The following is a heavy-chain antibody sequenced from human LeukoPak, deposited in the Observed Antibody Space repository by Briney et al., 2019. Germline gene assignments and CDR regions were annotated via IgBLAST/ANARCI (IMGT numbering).Heavy chain of an antibody. CDR2: INPNSGDT. CDR3: ARGRDGYNWVYYFDY. Sequence: ASVKVSCKASGYTFTGYYMHWVRQAPGQGLEWMGWINPNSGDTKYSQKFQGRVTMTRDTSISTAYMELSRLRSDDTAVYYCARGRDGYNWVYYFDYWGQGTLVTVSS. J-gene: IGHJ4*02. D-gene: IGHD5-24*01. V-gene: IGHV1-2*02. CDR1: GYTFTGYY.